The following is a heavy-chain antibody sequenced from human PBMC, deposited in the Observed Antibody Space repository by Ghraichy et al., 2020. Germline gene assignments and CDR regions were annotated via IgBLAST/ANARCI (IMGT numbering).Heavy chain of an antibody. CDR3: ARSIRGYSYGYDLTSYYFDY. Sequence: SETLSLTCTVSGGSISSSSYYWGWIRQPPGKGLEWIGSIYYSGSTYYNPSLKSRVTISVDTSKNQFSLKLSSVTAADTAVYYCARSIRGYSYGYDLTSYYFDYWGQGTLVTVSS. D-gene: IGHD5-18*01. CDR1: GGSISSSSYY. V-gene: IGHV4-39*01. CDR2: IYYSGST. J-gene: IGHJ4*02.